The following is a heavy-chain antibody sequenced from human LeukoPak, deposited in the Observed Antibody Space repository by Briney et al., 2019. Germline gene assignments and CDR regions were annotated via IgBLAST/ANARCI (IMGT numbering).Heavy chain of an antibody. D-gene: IGHD2-21*02. CDR1: GGTFSTYT. Sequence: EASVKVSCKASGGTFSTYTISWLQQAPGQGLEWMGGIIPIFGTANSAQKFQGRVTITTDESTSTAYMELSSLRYEDTAVYYCARGENCGGDCPADFDYWGQGTLVTVSS. CDR3: ARGENCGGDCPADFDY. CDR2: IIPIFGTA. V-gene: IGHV1-69*05. J-gene: IGHJ4*02.